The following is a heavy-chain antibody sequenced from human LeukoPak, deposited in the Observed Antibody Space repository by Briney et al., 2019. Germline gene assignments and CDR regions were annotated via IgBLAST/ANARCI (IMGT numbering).Heavy chain of an antibody. V-gene: IGHV3-53*01. CDR1: GFTVSSNY. CDR3: ARESYDILTGYDWGYYYYMDV. J-gene: IGHJ6*03. Sequence: PGGSLRLSCAASGFTVSSNYMSWVRQAPGKGLEWVSVIYSGGSTYYADSVKGRFTISRDNSKNTLYLQMNSLRAEDTAVYYCARESYDILTGYDWGYYYYMDVWGRGTTVTVSS. D-gene: IGHD3-9*01. CDR2: IYSGGST.